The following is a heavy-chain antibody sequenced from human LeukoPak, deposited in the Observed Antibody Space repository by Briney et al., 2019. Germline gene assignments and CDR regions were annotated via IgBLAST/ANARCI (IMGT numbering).Heavy chain of an antibody. CDR2: IYHSGST. Sequence: PRGSLRLSCAASGFTFSSYSMNWIRQPPGKGLEWIGSIYHSGSTYYNPSLKSRVTISVDTSKKKFSLNLTSVTAADTAVYYCAGHESGYCSGGICYPTTWFDPWGQGTLVTVSS. J-gene: IGHJ5*02. V-gene: IGHV4-38-2*01. CDR3: AGHESGYCSGGICYPTTWFDP. CDR1: GFTFSSYS. D-gene: IGHD2-15*01.